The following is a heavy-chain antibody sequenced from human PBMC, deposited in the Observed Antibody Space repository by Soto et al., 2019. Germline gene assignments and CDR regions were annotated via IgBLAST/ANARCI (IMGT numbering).Heavy chain of an antibody. CDR2: INPNNGVT. V-gene: IGHV1-2*02. CDR3: AKDRVGIAARRYWLDP. J-gene: IGHJ5*02. Sequence: QVQLVQSGPEVKKPGASVKVSCKASGYSFTGYYIYWVRQAPGQGLEWMGWINPNNGVTTYAEKFQGRVTMTRDTSINTAYMELTRLTSNDTAVYFCAKDRVGIAARRYWLDPWGQGTLGTVSS. CDR1: GYSFTGYY. D-gene: IGHD6-6*01.